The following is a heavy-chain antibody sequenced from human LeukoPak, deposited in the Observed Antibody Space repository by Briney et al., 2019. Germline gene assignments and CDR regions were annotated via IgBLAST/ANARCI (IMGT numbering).Heavy chain of an antibody. CDR1: GYRFTNYG. CDR3: ARGFPMGAMTAYFNYMDV. D-gene: IGHD1-26*01. J-gene: IGHJ6*03. V-gene: IGHV1-18*01. CDR2: ISPYNGNT. Sequence: ASVKVSCKTSGYRFTNYGISWVRQAPGQGLEWMGWISPYNGNTNFAQNLQGRVTMTTDTSTTTAYMELRSLKSDDTAVYYCARGFPMGAMTAYFNYMDVWGKGTTVTVSS.